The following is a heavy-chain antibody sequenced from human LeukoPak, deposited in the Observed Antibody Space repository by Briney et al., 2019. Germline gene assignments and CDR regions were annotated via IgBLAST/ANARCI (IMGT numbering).Heavy chain of an antibody. V-gene: IGHV3-7*01. CDR2: IKQDGSEK. D-gene: IGHD3-22*01. CDR3: ARATYYYDSSDYYPLGY. CDR1: GFTFSSYR. J-gene: IGHJ4*02. Sequence: WGSLRLSCAASGFTFSSYRMSWVRQAPGKELEGVANIKQDGSEKYYVDSVKGRFTISGDNAKNSLYLQMNSLRAEDTAVYYCARATYYYDSSDYYPLGYWGQGTLVTVSS.